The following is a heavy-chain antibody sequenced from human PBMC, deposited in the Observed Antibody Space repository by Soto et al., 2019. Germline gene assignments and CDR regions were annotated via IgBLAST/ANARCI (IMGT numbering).Heavy chain of an antibody. Sequence: LRLSFAASGFTFSSYWMHWVRQAPGKGLVWVSRINSDGSSTSYADSVKGRFTISRDNAKNTLYLQMNSLRAEDTAVYYCAREGWELLKYYYGMDVWGQGTTVTVSS. CDR1: GFTFSSYW. J-gene: IGHJ6*02. V-gene: IGHV3-74*01. CDR3: AREGWELLKYYYGMDV. CDR2: INSDGSST. D-gene: IGHD1-26*01.